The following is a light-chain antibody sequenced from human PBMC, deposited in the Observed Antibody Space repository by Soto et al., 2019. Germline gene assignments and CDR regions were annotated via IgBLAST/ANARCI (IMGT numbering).Light chain of an antibody. J-gene: IGLJ1*01. CDR2: EVS. Sequence: QSVLTQPASVSVSPGQSITISCTGTNSDVGGYNYVSWYQQHPGKAPKLVIYEVSNRPSGVSNRFSASKSGNTASLTISGLQAEDEADYYCNSYTSSSTLVFGSGTKVTVL. CDR3: NSYTSSSTLV. CDR1: NSDVGGYNY. V-gene: IGLV2-14*01.